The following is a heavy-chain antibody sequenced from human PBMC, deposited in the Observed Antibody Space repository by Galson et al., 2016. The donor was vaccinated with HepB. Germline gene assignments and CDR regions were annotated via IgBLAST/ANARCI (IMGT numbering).Heavy chain of an antibody. CDR3: AREYFQEGADHYYLDF. J-gene: IGHJ4*02. CDR2: INTDNLKT. V-gene: IGHV1-18*01. Sequence: SVKVSCKASGYTLGDYGISWVRQAPGQGLEWMGWINTDNLKTNYAQKLQGRVTMTTETATNTAYMELGSLRSDDTAVYFCAREYFQEGADHYYLDFWGQGTLVTVSS. D-gene: IGHD3-10*01. CDR1: GYTLGDYG.